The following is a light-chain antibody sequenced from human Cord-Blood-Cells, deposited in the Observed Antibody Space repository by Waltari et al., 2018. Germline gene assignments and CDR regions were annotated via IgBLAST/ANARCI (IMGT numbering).Light chain of an antibody. Sequence: EIVLTQSPGTLSLCPGERATLSCRASQSVSSSHLAWYQQKPGQAPRLRIYGASSRATGITDRFSGSGSGTDFTLTISRLEPEEFAVYYCQQYGSSPWTFGQGTKVEIK. CDR1: QSVSSSH. V-gene: IGKV3-20*01. CDR3: QQYGSSPWT. J-gene: IGKJ1*01. CDR2: GAS.